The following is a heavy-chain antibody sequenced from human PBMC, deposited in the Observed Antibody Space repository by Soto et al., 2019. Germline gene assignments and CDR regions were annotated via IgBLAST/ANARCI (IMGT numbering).Heavy chain of an antibody. V-gene: IGHV4-34*01. J-gene: IGHJ6*03. CDR3: ATLVWGVIKWGLMDV. Sequence: PSETLSLTCAVYGGSFSGYYWSWIRQPPGKGLEWIGEINHSGSTNYNPSLKSRVTISVDTSQNQFSLKLSSVTAADTAVYYCATLVWGVIKWGLMDVWRKGTTVTAFS. CDR2: INHSGST. CDR1: GGSFSGYY. D-gene: IGHD3-10*01.